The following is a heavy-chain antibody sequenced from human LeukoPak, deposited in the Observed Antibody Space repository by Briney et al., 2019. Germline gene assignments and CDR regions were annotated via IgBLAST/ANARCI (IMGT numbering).Heavy chain of an antibody. J-gene: IGHJ3*02. Sequence: GGSLRLSCTASGFTFSAYAMMWVRQAPGKGPEWVSAIRGGGGSAFYADSVKGRFTISRDNSKYTLFLQMNSLRAEDTAVYYCARDPNGDYIGAFDMWDPGTMVTVSS. CDR1: GFTFSAYA. CDR2: IRGGGGSA. CDR3: ARDPNGDYIGAFDM. D-gene: IGHD4-17*01. V-gene: IGHV3-23*01.